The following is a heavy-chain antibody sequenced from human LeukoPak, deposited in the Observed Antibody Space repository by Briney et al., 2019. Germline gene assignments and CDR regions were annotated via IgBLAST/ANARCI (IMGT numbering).Heavy chain of an antibody. CDR3: AREESGGYFDY. D-gene: IGHD2-8*02. CDR1: GYTFTNYG. CDR2: ISAYKGNT. V-gene: IGHV1-18*01. J-gene: IGHJ4*02. Sequence: ASVKVSCKASGYTFTNYGITWVRQAPGQGLEWMGWISAYKGNTNYAQKFQGRVTMTRDTSTSTVYMDLSSLRSEDTAMYFCAREESGGYFDYWGQGTLVTVSS.